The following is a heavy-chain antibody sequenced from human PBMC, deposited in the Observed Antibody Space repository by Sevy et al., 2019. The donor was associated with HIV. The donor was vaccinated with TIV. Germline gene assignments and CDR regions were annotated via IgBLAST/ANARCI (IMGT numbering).Heavy chain of an antibody. CDR2: ISSNGGST. J-gene: IGHJ4*02. V-gene: IGHV3-64D*06. Sequence: GGSLRLSCSASGFTFSSYAMHWVRQAPGKGLEYVSAISSNGGSTYYAHSVKGRFTISRDNSKNTLYLQMSSLRAEDTAVYYCVKDPNIAAAGTSFDYWGQGTLVTVSS. CDR1: GFTFSSYA. D-gene: IGHD6-13*01. CDR3: VKDPNIAAAGTSFDY.